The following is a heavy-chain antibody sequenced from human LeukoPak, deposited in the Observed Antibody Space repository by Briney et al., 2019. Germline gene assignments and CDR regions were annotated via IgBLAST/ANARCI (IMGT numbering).Heavy chain of an antibody. CDR2: IYYSGST. D-gene: IGHD3-22*01. CDR3: ARSFDSSGSIFDY. CDR1: GGSISSSSYY. V-gene: IGHV4-61*01. Sequence: SETLSLTCTVSGGSISSSSYYWSWIRQPPGKGLEWIGYIYYSGSTNYNPSLKSRVTISVDTSKNQFSLKLSSVTAADTAVYYCARSFDSSGSIFDYWGQGTLVTVSS. J-gene: IGHJ4*02.